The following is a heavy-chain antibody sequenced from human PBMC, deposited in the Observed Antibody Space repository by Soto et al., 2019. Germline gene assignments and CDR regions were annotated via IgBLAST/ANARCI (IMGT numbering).Heavy chain of an antibody. CDR1: CCSISSYY. J-gene: IGHJ5*02. Sequence: SETLSLTCTVSCCSISSYYWSWIRQPPGKGLEWIGYIYYSGSTNYNPSLKSRVTISVATSKNQFSLKLSSVTAADTAVYYCARPLFGRGNWFDPWGQGTLVTVS. CDR2: IYYSGST. D-gene: IGHD3-10*01. CDR3: ARPLFGRGNWFDP. V-gene: IGHV4-59*01.